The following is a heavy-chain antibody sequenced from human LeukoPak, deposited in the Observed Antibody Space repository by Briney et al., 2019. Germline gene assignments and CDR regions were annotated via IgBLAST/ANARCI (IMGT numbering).Heavy chain of an antibody. CDR2: IYYSGST. CDR3: ARGLNDSWTGENY. D-gene: IGHD3-3*01. CDR1: GGSISSSSYY. Sequence: SETLSLTCTVSGGSISSSSYYWGWIRQPPGKGLEWIGSIYYSGSTYYNPSLKSRVTISVDTSKNQFSLKVRYVTAADTAVYYCARGLNDSWTGENYWGQGTLVTVSS. J-gene: IGHJ4*02. V-gene: IGHV4-39*07.